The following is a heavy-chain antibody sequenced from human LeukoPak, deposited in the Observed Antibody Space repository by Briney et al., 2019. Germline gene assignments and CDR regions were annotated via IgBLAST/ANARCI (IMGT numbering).Heavy chain of an antibody. CDR3: ARLYSGYDNGNY. D-gene: IGHD5-12*01. Sequence: ASVKVSCKASGYTFTGYYMHWLRQAPGQGLEWMGRINPNSGGTNYAQKFQGRVTMTRDTSISTAYMELSRLRSDDTAVYYCARLYSGYDNGNYWGQGTLVTVSS. V-gene: IGHV1-2*02. J-gene: IGHJ4*02. CDR2: INPNSGGT. CDR1: GYTFTGYY.